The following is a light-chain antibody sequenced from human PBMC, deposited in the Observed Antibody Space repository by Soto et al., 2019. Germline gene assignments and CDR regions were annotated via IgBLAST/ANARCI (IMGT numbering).Light chain of an antibody. Sequence: IQMTQSPSTLSASVGDRVTITCRASESMSNCLAWYQQKPGKAPKLLISGASSLQSGVPSRFSGSASGTEFTLTISRLQPDDIATYYCQQCHRYLTFGQGTKVDIK. CDR1: ESMSNC. J-gene: IGKJ1*01. CDR2: GAS. CDR3: QQCHRYLT. V-gene: IGKV1-5*01.